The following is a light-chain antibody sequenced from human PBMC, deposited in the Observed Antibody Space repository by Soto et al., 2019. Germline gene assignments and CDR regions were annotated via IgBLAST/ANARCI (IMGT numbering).Light chain of an antibody. Sequence: DIQLTQFPSSLSAFLGERVTITCRPSKAIRNYLNWYQQKPGKAPKLLIYDASNLETGVPSRFSGSGSGTDFTFTISSLQPEDIATYYCQQYDNLPRTFGQGTKVEIK. CDR1: KAIRNY. V-gene: IGKV1-33*01. CDR2: DAS. CDR3: QQYDNLPRT. J-gene: IGKJ1*01.